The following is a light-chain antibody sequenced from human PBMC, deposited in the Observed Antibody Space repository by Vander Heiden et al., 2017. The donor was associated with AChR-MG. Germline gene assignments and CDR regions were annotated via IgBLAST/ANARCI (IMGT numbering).Light chain of an antibody. J-gene: IGLJ2*01. CDR3: QVWDNDSDHVV. Sequence: YELTQPPSASVAPGQTAMVTCGGNNIGSKSVHWYQQKPGQAPALVVYDDRDRPSGIPERFSGSNSGNTATLTINRVEAGDEADYYCQVWDNDSDHVVFGGGTKLTVL. CDR2: DDR. V-gene: IGLV3-21*02. CDR1: NIGSKS.